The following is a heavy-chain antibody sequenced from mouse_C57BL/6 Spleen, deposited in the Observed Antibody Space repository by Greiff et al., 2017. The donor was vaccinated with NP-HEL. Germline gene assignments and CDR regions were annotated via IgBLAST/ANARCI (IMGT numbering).Heavy chain of an antibody. J-gene: IGHJ3*01. CDR3: ARGNDYAY. CDR1: GFSLTSYG. D-gene: IGHD2-4*01. Sequence: VKLQESGPGLVQPSQSLSITCTVSGFSLTSYGVHWVRQSPGKGLEWLGVIWSGGSTDYNAAFISRLSISKDNSKSQVFFKMNSLQADDTAIYYCARGNDYAYWGQGTLVTVSA. V-gene: IGHV2-2*01. CDR2: IWSGGST.